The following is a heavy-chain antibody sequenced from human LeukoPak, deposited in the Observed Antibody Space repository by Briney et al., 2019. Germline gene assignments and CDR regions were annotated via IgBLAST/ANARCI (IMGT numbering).Heavy chain of an antibody. J-gene: IGHJ6*02. D-gene: IGHD3-16*01. V-gene: IGHV3-23*01. CDR1: GFTYSGHS. CDR3: ARVGDWSNYFGMDA. Sequence: PGGSLGLSCAASGFTYSGHSMTWVRQTPGKGLEWVSVIFGNGVKTHYADSLKGRFTISRDNSKSTLYLQMNSLRADDTAVYYCARVGDWSNYFGMDAWGQGTTVSVSS. CDR2: IFGNGVKT.